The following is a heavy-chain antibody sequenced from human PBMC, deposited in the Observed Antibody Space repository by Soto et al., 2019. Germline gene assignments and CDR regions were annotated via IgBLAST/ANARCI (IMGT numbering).Heavy chain of an antibody. CDR1: GGTFSSYA. CDR3: EGEHLGYTGVRAFDI. V-gene: IGHV1-69*13. D-gene: IGHD5-12*01. CDR2: IIPIFGTA. Sequence: SMKVSCKDAGGTFSSYAISWVRQAPGQGLEWMGGIIPIFGTANYAQKFQGRVTITADESTSTAYMPLRSLRSEDTAVYYCEGEHLGYTGVRAFDIGGEGTMDTVSS. J-gene: IGHJ3*02.